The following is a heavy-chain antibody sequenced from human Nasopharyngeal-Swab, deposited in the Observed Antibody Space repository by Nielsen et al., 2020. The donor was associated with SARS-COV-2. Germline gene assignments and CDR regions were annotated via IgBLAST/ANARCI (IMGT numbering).Heavy chain of an antibody. CDR1: GFTFSNAW. CDR2: ISSSGSTI. Sequence: GESLKISCAASGFTFSNAWMSWVRQAPGKGLEWVSYISSSGSTIYYADSVKGRFTISRDNAKNSLYLQMNSLRAEDTAVYYCAREFPAGTRANYWGQGTLVTVSS. V-gene: IGHV3-11*01. J-gene: IGHJ4*02. CDR3: AREFPAGTRANY. D-gene: IGHD6-13*01.